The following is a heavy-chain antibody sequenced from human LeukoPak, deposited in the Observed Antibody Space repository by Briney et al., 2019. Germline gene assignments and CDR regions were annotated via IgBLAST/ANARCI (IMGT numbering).Heavy chain of an antibody. D-gene: IGHD3-10*01. Sequence: PSETLSLTCAVYGGSFSGYYWSWIRQPPGKGLEWIGEINHSGCTNYNPSLKSRVTISVDTSKNQFSLKLSSVTAADTAVYYCARGPYYYGSGSYPWGQGTLVTVSS. CDR3: ARGPYYYGSGSYP. CDR2: INHSGCT. J-gene: IGHJ4*02. V-gene: IGHV4-34*01. CDR1: GGSFSGYY.